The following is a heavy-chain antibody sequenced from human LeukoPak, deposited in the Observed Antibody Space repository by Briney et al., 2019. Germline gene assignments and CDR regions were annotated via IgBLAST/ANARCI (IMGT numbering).Heavy chain of an antibody. D-gene: IGHD4/OR15-4a*01. CDR1: GFILSNYA. CDR2: ISGDGNDM. CDR3: VRIPNGANFPNWFDP. J-gene: IGHJ5*02. V-gene: IGHV3-21*01. Sequence: GGSLRLSCAASGFILSNYAMNWVRRAPGKGLEWVSSISGDGNDMNYGDSVKGRFTISRDNTRNSLYLQMDSLRVEDTAIYYCVRIPNGANFPNWFDPWGQGTLVTVSS.